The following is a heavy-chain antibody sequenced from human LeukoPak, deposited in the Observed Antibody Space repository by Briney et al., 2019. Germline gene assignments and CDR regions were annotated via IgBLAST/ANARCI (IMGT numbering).Heavy chain of an antibody. D-gene: IGHD6-13*01. Sequence: ASVKVSCKASGYTFTGYYMHWVRQAPGQGLEWMGWINPNSGGTNYAQKFQGRVTMTRDTSISTAYMKLSRLRSDDTAVYYCARAKPTIGYSSSWYGWFDPWGQGTLVTVSS. CDR2: INPNSGGT. CDR3: ARAKPTIGYSSSWYGWFDP. J-gene: IGHJ5*02. CDR1: GYTFTGYY. V-gene: IGHV1-2*02.